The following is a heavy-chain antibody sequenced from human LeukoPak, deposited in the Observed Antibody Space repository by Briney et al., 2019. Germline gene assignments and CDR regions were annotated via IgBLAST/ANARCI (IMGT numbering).Heavy chain of an antibody. V-gene: IGHV1-69*13. Sequence: GASVKVSCKASGGTFSSYAISWVRQAPGQGLEWMGGIIPIFGTANYAQKFQGRVTITADESTSTAYMELSSLRSEDTAVYYCALGRDTEVATPFDYWGQGTLVTVSS. CDR1: GGTFSSYA. CDR2: IIPIFGTA. CDR3: ALGRDTEVATPFDY. J-gene: IGHJ4*02. D-gene: IGHD5-12*01.